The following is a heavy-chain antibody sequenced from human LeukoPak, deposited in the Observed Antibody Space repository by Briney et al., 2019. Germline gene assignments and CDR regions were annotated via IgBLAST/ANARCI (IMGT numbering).Heavy chain of an antibody. V-gene: IGHV1-2*02. J-gene: IGHJ5*02. D-gene: IGHD3-10*01. CDR1: GYTFTGYY. Sequence: ASVKVSCKASGYTFTGYYMHWVRQAPGQGLEWMGWINPNSGGTNYAQKFQGRVTMTRDTSISTAYMELSRLRSADTAVYYCARGYYGSGSYYKWGWFDPWGQGTLVTVSS. CDR2: INPNSGGT. CDR3: ARGYYGSGSYYKWGWFDP.